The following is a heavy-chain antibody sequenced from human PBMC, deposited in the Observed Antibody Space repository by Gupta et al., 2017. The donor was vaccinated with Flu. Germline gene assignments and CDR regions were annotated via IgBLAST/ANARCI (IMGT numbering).Heavy chain of an antibody. CDR2: IHSGGSA. J-gene: IGHJ4*02. D-gene: IGHD6-25*01. CDR3: ARGGVYNSGGYLYLSH. Sequence: VRQPPGKGLEWLGYIHSGGSAADYNPSLKSRLTMSLDTSRNQLSLILRSVSAADTAVYYCARGGVYNSGGYLYLSHWGQGTRVTVS. V-gene: IGHV4-59*01.